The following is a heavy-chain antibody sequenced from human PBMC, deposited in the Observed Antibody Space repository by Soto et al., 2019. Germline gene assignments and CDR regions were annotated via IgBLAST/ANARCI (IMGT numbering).Heavy chain of an antibody. J-gene: IGHJ1*01. CDR2: TYPGDSDT. V-gene: IGHV5-51*01. D-gene: IGHD2-2*01. CDR3: ARLGCSSPSFFFLCYAYHCDVIYF. CDR1: AYSSTSYS. Sequence: RGQSFQDSCSGSAYSSTSYSIGWVRQMPGKDLEWMGITYPGDSDTRYSPSFQGQVTISADKSISTAYLQWSSMKASDTAMYYCARLGCSSPSFFFLCYAYHCDVIYF.